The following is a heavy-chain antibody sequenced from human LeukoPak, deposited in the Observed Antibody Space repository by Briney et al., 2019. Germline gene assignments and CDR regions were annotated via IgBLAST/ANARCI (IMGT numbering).Heavy chain of an antibody. J-gene: IGHJ5*02. CDR1: GGTFSSYA. Sequence: ASVKVSCKASGGTFSSYAISWVRQAPGQGLEWMGWINPNSGGTNYAQKFQGRVTMTRDTSISTAYMELSRLRSDDTAVYYCARGMYYYDSSGYHFDPWGQGTLVTVSS. V-gene: IGHV1-2*02. D-gene: IGHD3-22*01. CDR3: ARGMYYYDSSGYHFDP. CDR2: INPNSGGT.